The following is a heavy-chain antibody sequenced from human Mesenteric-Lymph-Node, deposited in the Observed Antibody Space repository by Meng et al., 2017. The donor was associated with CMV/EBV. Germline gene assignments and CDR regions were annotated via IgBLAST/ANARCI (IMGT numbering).Heavy chain of an antibody. CDR2: IYYSGTT. CDR1: GGSISSYY. J-gene: IGHJ4*02. CDR3: TRDQDGVVN. Sequence: SETLSLTCTVSGGSISSYYWSWIRQPPGKGLEWIGYIYYSGTTNYNPSLGGRVTMSVDTSKNQFSQKMSSVTAADTAMYYCTRDQDGVVNWGQGTLVTVSS. D-gene: IGHD2-2*01. V-gene: IGHV4-59*01.